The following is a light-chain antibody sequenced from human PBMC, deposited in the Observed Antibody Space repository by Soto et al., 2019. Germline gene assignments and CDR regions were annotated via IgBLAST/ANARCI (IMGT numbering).Light chain of an antibody. CDR3: HQSGNPPQT. J-gene: IGKJ1*01. V-gene: IGKV3-20*01. Sequence: ETVLTQSPGTLSLTPGERVTLSCRASQSVRSSYLDWYQQKPGQAPRLRIYVAPGRDTGIPDRFSCSGSGTDFTLNISTLEPDDFAVYYCHQSGNPPQTFGHVTKVEI. CDR1: QSVRSSY. CDR2: VAP.